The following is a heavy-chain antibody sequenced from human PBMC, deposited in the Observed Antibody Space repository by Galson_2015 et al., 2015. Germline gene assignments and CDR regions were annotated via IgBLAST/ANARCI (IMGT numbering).Heavy chain of an antibody. V-gene: IGHV3-53*01. Sequence: SLRLSCAASGFTVSSNYMSWVRQAPGKELEWVSVIYSGGSTYYADSVKGRFTISRDNSKNTLYLQMNSLRAEDTAVYYCARAPGVLWFGEFDYWGQGTLVTVSS. CDR3: ARAPGVLWFGEFDY. CDR2: IYSGGST. D-gene: IGHD3-10*01. J-gene: IGHJ4*02. CDR1: GFTVSSNY.